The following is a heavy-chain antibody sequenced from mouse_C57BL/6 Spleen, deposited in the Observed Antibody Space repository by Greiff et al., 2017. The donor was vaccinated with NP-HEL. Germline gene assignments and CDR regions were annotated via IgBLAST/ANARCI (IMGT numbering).Heavy chain of an antibody. Sequence: VKLMESGAELARPGASVKLSCKASGYTFTSYGISWVKQRTGQGLEWIGEIYPRSGNTYYNEKFKGKATLTADKSSSTAYMELRSLTSEDSAVYFCASGYSVNFDYWGQGTTLTVSS. V-gene: IGHV1-81*01. D-gene: IGHD2-3*01. CDR2: IYPRSGNT. CDR1: GYTFTSYG. CDR3: ASGYSVNFDY. J-gene: IGHJ2*01.